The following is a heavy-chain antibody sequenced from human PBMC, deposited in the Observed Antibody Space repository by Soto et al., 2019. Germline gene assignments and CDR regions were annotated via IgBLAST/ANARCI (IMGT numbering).Heavy chain of an antibody. J-gene: IGHJ2*01. V-gene: IGHV3-23*01. Sequence: EVQLLESGGGLVQPGGSLRLSCAASGFTFSSYAMSWVRQAPGKGLEWVSAISGSGGSTYYADSVKGRFTISRDNSKNTLYLQMNSLRAEDTAVYYCAKPDTEGDIVVVVAAGNWYFDLWGRGTLVTVSS. CDR2: ISGSGGST. CDR1: GFTFSSYA. D-gene: IGHD2-15*01. CDR3: AKPDTEGDIVVVVAAGNWYFDL.